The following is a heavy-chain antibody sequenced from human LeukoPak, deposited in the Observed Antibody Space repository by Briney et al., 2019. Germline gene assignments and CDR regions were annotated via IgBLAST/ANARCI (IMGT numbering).Heavy chain of an antibody. D-gene: IGHD3-10*01. Sequence: PGESLKISCKGSGYSFTSYWIGWVRQLPGKGLEWIGRIKSKTDGETTNYAEPVRGRFTISRDDSKSAVYLQMNSLKIEDTAVYYCTTDLGTYYHGSQRLIPIDYWGQGTLVTVSS. V-gene: IGHV3-15*01. CDR3: TTDLGTYYHGSQRLIPIDY. CDR2: IKSKTDGETT. CDR1: GYSFTSYW. J-gene: IGHJ4*02.